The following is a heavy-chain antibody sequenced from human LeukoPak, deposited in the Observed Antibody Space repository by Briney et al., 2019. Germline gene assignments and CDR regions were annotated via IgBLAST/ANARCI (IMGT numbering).Heavy chain of an antibody. V-gene: IGHV1-69*13. D-gene: IGHD2-2*02. CDR3: ASTGYCSSTSCYTQYYYYDMDV. CDR1: GGTFSSYA. J-gene: IGHJ6*03. Sequence: SVKVSCKASGGTFSSYAISWVRQAPGQGLEWMGGIIPIFGTANYAQKFQGRVTITADESTSTAYMELSSLRSEDTAVYYCASTGYCSSTSCYTQYYYYDMDVWGKGTTVTVSS. CDR2: IIPIFGTA.